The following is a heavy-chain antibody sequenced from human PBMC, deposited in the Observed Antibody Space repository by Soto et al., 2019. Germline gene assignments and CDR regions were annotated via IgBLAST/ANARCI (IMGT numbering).Heavy chain of an antibody. CDR1: GRSFSGYY. V-gene: IGHV4-34*01. CDR3: ARVSKKYSSSRGTAFDI. Sequence: SQTLSLTCAVYGRSFSGYYWSWIRQPPGKGLEWIGEINHSGSTNYNPSLKSRVTISVDTSKNQFSLKLSSVTAADTAVYYCARVSKKYSSSRGTAFDILGQGTMVTVS. D-gene: IGHD6-6*01. J-gene: IGHJ3*02. CDR2: INHSGST.